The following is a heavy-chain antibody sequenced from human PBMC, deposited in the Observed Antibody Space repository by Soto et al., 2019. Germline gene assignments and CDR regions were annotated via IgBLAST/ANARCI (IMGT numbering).Heavy chain of an antibody. Sequence: QVQLVQSGAEVKKPGSSVKVSCKASGGTFSSYAISWVRQAPGQGLEWMGGIIPIFGTANYAQKFQGRVTITADESTSTAYMELSSLISEDTAVYYCARSYDFWSGYSYYYSYYGMDVWGQGTTVTVS. J-gene: IGHJ6*02. CDR1: GGTFSSYA. D-gene: IGHD3-3*01. CDR2: IIPIFGTA. CDR3: ARSYDFWSGYSYYYSYYGMDV. V-gene: IGHV1-69*01.